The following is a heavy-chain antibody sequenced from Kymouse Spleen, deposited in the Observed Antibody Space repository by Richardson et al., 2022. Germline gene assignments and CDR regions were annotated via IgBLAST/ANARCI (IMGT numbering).Heavy chain of an antibody. Sequence: QVQLQQWGAGLLKPSETLSLTCAVYGGSFSGYYWSWIRQPPGKGLEWIGEINHSGSTNYNPSLKSRVTISVDTSKNQFSLKLSSVTAADTAVYYCARCITMVRGVHNWFDPWGQGTLVTVSS. V-gene: IGHV4-34*01. J-gene: IGHJ5*02. D-gene: IGHD3-10*01. CDR3: ARCITMVRGVHNWFDP. CDR2: INHSGST. CDR1: GGSFSGYY.